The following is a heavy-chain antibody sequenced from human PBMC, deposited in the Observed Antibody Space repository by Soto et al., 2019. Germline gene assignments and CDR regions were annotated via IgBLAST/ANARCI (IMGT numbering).Heavy chain of an antibody. J-gene: IGHJ4*02. CDR1: GFTFSSYA. CDR2: FSGSGGST. CDR3: ATDSPGPFDY. Sequence: GGSLRLSCAASGFTFSSYAMSWVRQAPGKGLEWVSAFSGSGGSTYYADSVKGRFTISRDNSKNTLYLKMNSLRAEDTAVYYCATDSPGPFDYWGQGTLVTVSS. V-gene: IGHV3-23*01.